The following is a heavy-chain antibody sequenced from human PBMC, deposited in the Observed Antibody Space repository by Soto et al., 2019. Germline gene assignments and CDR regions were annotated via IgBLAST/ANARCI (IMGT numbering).Heavy chain of an antibody. CDR3: ARGYVYGVVGAFDI. Sequence: ASVKVSCKASGYTFTGYYMHWVRQAPGQGLEWMGWINPNSGGTNYAQKFQGWVTMTRDTSISTAYMELSRLRSDDTAVNYCARGYVYGVVGAFDIWGQGTMVTVSS. CDR2: INPNSGGT. J-gene: IGHJ3*02. D-gene: IGHD3-16*01. V-gene: IGHV1-2*04. CDR1: GYTFTGYY.